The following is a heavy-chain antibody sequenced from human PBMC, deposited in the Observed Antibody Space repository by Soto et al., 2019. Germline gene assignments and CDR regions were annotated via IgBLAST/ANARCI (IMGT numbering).Heavy chain of an antibody. CDR1: GFTFSSYS. Sequence: EVQLVESGGGLVQPGGSLRLSCAASGFTFSSYSMNWVRQAPGKGLEWVSYISSSSSTIYYADSVKGRFTISRDNAKNSLYLQRNSLRDEDTAVYYCARSSFYLGDANWFDPWGQGTLVTVSS. CDR3: ARSSFYLGDANWFDP. D-gene: IGHD2-15*01. J-gene: IGHJ5*02. CDR2: ISSSSSTI. V-gene: IGHV3-48*02.